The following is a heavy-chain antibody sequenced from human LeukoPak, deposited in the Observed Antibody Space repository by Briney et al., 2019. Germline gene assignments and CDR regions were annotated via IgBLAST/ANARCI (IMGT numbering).Heavy chain of an antibody. V-gene: IGHV5-51*01. Sequence: GESLKISCKGSGYSFTSYWIGWVRQMPGKGLEWMGIIYPGDSDTRYSPSFQGQVIISADKSINTAYLQWSSLKASDTAMYFCARLPYCTSTSCSPYYIDSWGQGTLVTVSS. CDR2: IYPGDSDT. CDR1: GYSFTSYW. CDR3: ARLPYCTSTSCSPYYIDS. D-gene: IGHD2-2*01. J-gene: IGHJ4*02.